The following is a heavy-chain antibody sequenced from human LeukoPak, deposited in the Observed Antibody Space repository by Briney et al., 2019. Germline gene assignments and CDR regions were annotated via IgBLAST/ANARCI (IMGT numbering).Heavy chain of an antibody. J-gene: IGHJ4*02. Sequence: SVKVSCKASGGTFSSYAISWVRQSPGQGLEWMGGIIPIFGTANYAQKFQGRVTITADESTSTAYMELSSLRSEDTAVYYCARGAHTGIAVAAPGGPVDYWGQGTLVTVSS. CDR3: ARGAHTGIAVAAPGGPVDY. CDR1: GGTFSSYA. V-gene: IGHV1-69*13. D-gene: IGHD6-19*01. CDR2: IIPIFGTA.